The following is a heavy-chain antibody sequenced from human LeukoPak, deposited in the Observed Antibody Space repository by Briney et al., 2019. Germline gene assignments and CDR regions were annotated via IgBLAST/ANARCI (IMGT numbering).Heavy chain of an antibody. V-gene: IGHV4-30-4*01. CDR3: SRESGPFSPFGH. D-gene: IGHD1-26*01. CDR1: GGAISSGDYY. CDR2: IYYSGST. J-gene: IGHJ4*02. Sequence: SETLSLTCTVSGGAISSGDYYWSWIRQPPGKGLEWIGYIYYSGSTYYNPSLKSRVTMSLDESKNHLSLNLASVTAADTAVYYCSRESGPFSPFGHWGQGTLVAVTS.